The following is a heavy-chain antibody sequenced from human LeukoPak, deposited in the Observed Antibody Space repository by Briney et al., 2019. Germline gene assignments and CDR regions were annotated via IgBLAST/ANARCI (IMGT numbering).Heavy chain of an antibody. J-gene: IGHJ6*03. CDR3: ARVFKEVVVAAYYYYYMDV. V-gene: IGHV3-64*01. CDR1: GFTFSSYA. CDR2: ISSNGGST. Sequence: GGSLRLSCAASGFTFSSYATHWVRQAPGKGLEYVSAISSNGGSTYYANSVKGRFTISRDNSKNTLYLQMGSLRAEDMAVYYCARVFKEVVVAAYYYYYMDVWGKGTTVTVSS. D-gene: IGHD2-15*01.